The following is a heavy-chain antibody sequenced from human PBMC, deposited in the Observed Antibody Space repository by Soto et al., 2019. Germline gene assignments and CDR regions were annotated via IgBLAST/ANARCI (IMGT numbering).Heavy chain of an antibody. CDR3: ARNIPQGNYYDKDAFDI. CDR2: IYPGDSDT. V-gene: IGHV5-51*01. J-gene: IGHJ3*02. CDR1: GYSFTSYW. Sequence: LGESLKISCKGSGYSFTSYWIGWVRQMPGKGLEWMGIIYPGDSDTRYSPSFQGQVTISADKSISTAYLQWSSLKASDTAMYYCARNIPQGNYYDKDAFDIWGQGTMVTVSS. D-gene: IGHD3-22*01.